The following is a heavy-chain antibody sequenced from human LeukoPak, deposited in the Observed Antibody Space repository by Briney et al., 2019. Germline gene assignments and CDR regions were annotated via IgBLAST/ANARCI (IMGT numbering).Heavy chain of an antibody. CDR1: GGSISNSNYY. J-gene: IGHJ4*02. V-gene: IGHV4-39*01. D-gene: IGHD2-2*01. Sequence: PSETLSLTCTVSGGSISNSNYYWDWIRQPPGKGLEWIGRIYYSGSTYYNPSLKSRVTISVDTSKNQFSLRLSSVTAADTAVFYCARRALGYCSSTSCYAFDYWGQGTLVTVSS. CDR2: IYYSGST. CDR3: ARRALGYCSSTSCYAFDY.